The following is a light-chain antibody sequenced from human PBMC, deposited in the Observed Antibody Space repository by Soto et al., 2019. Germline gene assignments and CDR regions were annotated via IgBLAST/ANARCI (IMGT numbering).Light chain of an antibody. J-gene: IGKJ3*01. CDR1: QGINNY. V-gene: IGKV1-9*01. CDR3: QQLNSYPIT. Sequence: DIQLTQSPSFLSASVGARVTITCRASQGINNYLGWYQQKPGKAPKLLIYAASTLQSGVPSRFSGSGSGTEFTLTISSLQPEDFATYYCQQLNSYPITFGPGTKVDI. CDR2: AAS.